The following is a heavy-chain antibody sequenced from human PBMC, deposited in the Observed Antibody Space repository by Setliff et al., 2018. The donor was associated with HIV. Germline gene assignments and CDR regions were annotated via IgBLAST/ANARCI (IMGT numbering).Heavy chain of an antibody. CDR1: GFTFSNYI. Sequence: GGSLRLSCAVSGFTFSNYIMDWIRQAPGRGLEWVSTITDSGAGTFYPDSVRGRFTISRDNAKNSLYLQMNSLRAEDTAVYYCARDQNGWYFDLWGRGTLVTVSS. V-gene: IGHV3-21*01. D-gene: IGHD1-1*01. CDR2: ITDSGAGT. J-gene: IGHJ2*01. CDR3: ARDQNGWYFDL.